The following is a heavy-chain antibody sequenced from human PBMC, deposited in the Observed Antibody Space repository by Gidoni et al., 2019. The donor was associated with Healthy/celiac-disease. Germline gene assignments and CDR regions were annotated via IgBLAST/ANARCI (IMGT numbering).Heavy chain of an antibody. CDR2: INRDGSST. V-gene: IGHV3-74*01. J-gene: IGHJ6*02. D-gene: IGHD2-8*01. CDR3: ARDLVYTEERLYYYYYGMDV. CDR1: GFTFSSYW. Sequence: EVQLVESGGGLVQPGGSLRLSCAASGFTFSSYWMHGVRQAPGKGRVWVSRINRDGSSTSYADSVKGRFTISRDNAKNTLYLQMNSLRAEDTAVYYCARDLVYTEERLYYYYYGMDVWGQGTTVTVSS.